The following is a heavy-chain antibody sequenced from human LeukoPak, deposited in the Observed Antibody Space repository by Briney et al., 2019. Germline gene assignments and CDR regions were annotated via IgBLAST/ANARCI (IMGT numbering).Heavy chain of an antibody. V-gene: IGHV3-30*18. CDR3: AKGRCSSTSCYPNYIDY. J-gene: IGHJ4*02. CDR2: ISYDGSNK. CDR1: GFTFSSYG. Sequence: GGSLRLSCAASGFTFSSYGMHWVRQAPGKGLEWVAVISYDGSNKYYADSVKGRFTISRDNSKNTLYLQMNSLRAEDTAVYYCAKGRCSSTSCYPNYIDYWGQGTLVTVSS. D-gene: IGHD2-2*01.